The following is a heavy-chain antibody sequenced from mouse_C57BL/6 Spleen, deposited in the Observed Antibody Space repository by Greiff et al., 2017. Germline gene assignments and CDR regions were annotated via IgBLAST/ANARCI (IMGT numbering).Heavy chain of an antibody. J-gene: IGHJ2*01. CDR1: GYAFSSSW. CDR3: ARLVATDDY. D-gene: IGHD1-1*01. Sequence: QVQLQQSGPELVKPGASVKISCKASGYAFSSSWMNWVKQRPGKGLEWIGRIYPGDGDTNYNGKFKGKATLTADKSSSTAYMQLRILTSEDSAVYYCARLVATDDYWGQGTTLTVSS. V-gene: IGHV1-82*01. CDR2: IYPGDGDT.